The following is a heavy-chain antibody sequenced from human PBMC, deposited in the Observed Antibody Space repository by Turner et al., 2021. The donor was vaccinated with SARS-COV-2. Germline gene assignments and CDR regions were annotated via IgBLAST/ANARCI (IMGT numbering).Heavy chain of an antibody. CDR3: AREDVQHDILTRRGFDY. D-gene: IGHD3-9*01. CDR1: GFTFSSYG. Sequence: QVQLVESGGGVVQPGRSLRLSCAASGFTFSSYGMHWVRQAPGKGLEGVAVIGFDGSNKYYADSVKGRFTISRDNSKNSMYLQVNSLRAEDTAVYYCAREDVQHDILTRRGFDYWGQGTLVTVSS. V-gene: IGHV3-33*01. J-gene: IGHJ4*02. CDR2: IGFDGSNK.